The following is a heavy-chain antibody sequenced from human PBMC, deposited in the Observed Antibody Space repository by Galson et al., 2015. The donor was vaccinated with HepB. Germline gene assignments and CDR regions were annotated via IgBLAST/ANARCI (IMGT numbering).Heavy chain of an antibody. Sequence: SVKVSCKASRCTFTAYYIHWVRQAPGQGLEWMGRINPRTGDTTYAQKFQGRITMTRDTSISIVYMELSRLRFDDTAIYYCARGGAAAGSKFNWFDPWGQGTLVTVSS. D-gene: IGHD6-13*01. J-gene: IGHJ5*02. V-gene: IGHV1-2*06. CDR3: ARGGAAAGSKFNWFDP. CDR2: INPRTGDT. CDR1: RCTFTAYY.